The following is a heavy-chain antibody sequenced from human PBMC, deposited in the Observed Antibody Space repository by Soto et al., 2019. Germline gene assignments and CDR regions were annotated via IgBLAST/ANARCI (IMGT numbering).Heavy chain of an antibody. CDR3: ARDLRRTYNWNFGY. D-gene: IGHD1-20*01. J-gene: IGHJ4*02. CDR1: GFTFSAYY. Sequence: QVQLVESGGGWVKPGGSLRLSCAAPGFTFSAYYPTGTPQAPGTGLAWLSYISSSGSTIYYADSVKGQFTISSDTAKNSLYLQMNSLRAEDTAVYYCARDLRRTYNWNFGYWGQGTLVTVSS. V-gene: IGHV3-11*01. CDR2: ISSSGSTI.